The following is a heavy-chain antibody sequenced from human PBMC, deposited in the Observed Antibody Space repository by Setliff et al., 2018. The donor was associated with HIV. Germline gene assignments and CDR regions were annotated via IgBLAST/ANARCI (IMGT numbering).Heavy chain of an antibody. Sequence: SETLSLTCTVSGGSIISGSNYWSWIRQPAGKGLEWIGRIYTSGSTNYNPSLKSRVTMSVDTSKNQFSLKLSSVTAADTAVYYCARANFWSGYYGYWGQGTLVTVSS. V-gene: IGHV4-61*02. CDR2: IYTSGST. CDR3: ARANFWSGYYGY. D-gene: IGHD3-3*01. CDR1: GGSIISGSNY. J-gene: IGHJ4*02.